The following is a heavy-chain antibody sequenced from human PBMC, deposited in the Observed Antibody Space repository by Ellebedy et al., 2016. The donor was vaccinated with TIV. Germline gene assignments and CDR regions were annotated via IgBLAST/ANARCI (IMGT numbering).Heavy chain of an antibody. V-gene: IGHV1-3*01. Sequence: ASVKVSCKASGYTFTSYAMHWVRQAPGQRLEWMGWINAGNGNTKYSQKFQGRVTMTRDTSTSTVYMELSSLRSEDTAVYYCAREGLVGATDYWGQGTLVTVSS. CDR2: INAGNGNT. D-gene: IGHD1-26*01. CDR1: GYTFTSYA. CDR3: AREGLVGATDY. J-gene: IGHJ4*02.